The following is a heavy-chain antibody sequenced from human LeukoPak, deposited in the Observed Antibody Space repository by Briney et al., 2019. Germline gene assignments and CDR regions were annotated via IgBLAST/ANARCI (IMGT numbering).Heavy chain of an antibody. J-gene: IGHJ3*02. CDR2: ISAYNGNT. CDR1: GYTFTSYG. CDR3: ARTAGANDAFDI. Sequence: ASVKVSCKASGYTFTSYGISWVRPAPGQGLEWMGWISAYNGNTNYAQKLQGRVTMTTDTSASTAYMELRSLRSDDTAVYYCARTAGANDAFDIWGQGTMVTVSS. D-gene: IGHD1-26*01. V-gene: IGHV1-18*01.